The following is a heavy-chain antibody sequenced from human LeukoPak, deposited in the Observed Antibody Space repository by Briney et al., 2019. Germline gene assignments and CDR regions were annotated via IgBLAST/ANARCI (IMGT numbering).Heavy chain of an antibody. V-gene: IGHV4-34*01. J-gene: IGHJ6*03. CDR3: ASLARPSYYYYYYMDV. Sequence: PSETLSLTCAVYGGSFSGYYWSWIRQPPGKGLEWIGEINHSGSTNYNPSLKSRVTISVDTSKNQFSLKLSSVTAADTAVYYCASLARPSYYYYYYMDVWGKGTTVTVPS. CDR1: GGSFSGYY. D-gene: IGHD5-12*01. CDR2: INHSGST.